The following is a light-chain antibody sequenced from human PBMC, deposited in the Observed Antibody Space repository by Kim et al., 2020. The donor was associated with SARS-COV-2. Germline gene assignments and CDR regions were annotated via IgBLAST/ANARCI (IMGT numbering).Light chain of an antibody. V-gene: IGLV3-21*04. CDR2: YDS. Sequence: APGKTTRITGWGNNIGVKSVHRYQQKPGQAPVLVIYYDSDRPSGIPERFSGSNSGNTATLTISRVEAGDEADYYCQVWDSSSDPVVFGGGTQLTVL. J-gene: IGLJ2*01. CDR1: NIGVKS. CDR3: QVWDSSSDPVV.